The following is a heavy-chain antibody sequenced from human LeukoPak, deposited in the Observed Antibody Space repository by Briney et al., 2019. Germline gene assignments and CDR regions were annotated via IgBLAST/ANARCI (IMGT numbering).Heavy chain of an antibody. CDR2: ILYDGTNK. D-gene: IGHD2-8*01. CDR1: GFTFNNYG. V-gene: IGHV3-30*18. J-gene: IGHJ4*02. Sequence: GGSLRLSCVASGFTFNNYGMHWVRQAPGKGLEWVAVILYDGTNKNYADSVKGRFTISRDNSKNTLYLQMNSLRAEDTAVYYCAKCGTKAWFDYWGQGTLVTVSS. CDR3: AKCGTKAWFDY.